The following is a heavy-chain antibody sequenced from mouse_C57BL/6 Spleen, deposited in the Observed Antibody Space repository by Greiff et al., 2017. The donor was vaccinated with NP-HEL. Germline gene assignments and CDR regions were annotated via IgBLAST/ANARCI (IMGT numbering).Heavy chain of an antibody. D-gene: IGHD1-1*01. CDR2: IWSDGST. CDR3: ARHTYGSSFYYAMDY. Sequence: VMLVESGPGLVAPSQSLSITCTVSGFSLTSYGVHWVRQPPGKGLEWLVVIWSDGSTTYNSALKSRLSISKDNSKSQVFLKMNSLQTDDTAMYYCARHTYGSSFYYAMDYWGQGTSVTVSS. V-gene: IGHV2-6-1*01. J-gene: IGHJ4*01. CDR1: GFSLTSYG.